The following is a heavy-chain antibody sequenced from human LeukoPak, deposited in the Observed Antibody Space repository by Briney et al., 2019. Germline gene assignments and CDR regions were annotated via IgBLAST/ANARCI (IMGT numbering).Heavy chain of an antibody. CDR3: ARDGVVPAASYYYGMDV. J-gene: IGHJ6*02. V-gene: IGHV4-30-4*01. D-gene: IGHD2-2*01. CDR2: IYYSGST. Sequence: QTLSLTCTVSGGSISSGDYYWSWIRQPPGTGLEWIGYIYYSGSTYYNPSLKSRVTISVDTSKNQFSLKLSSVTAADTAVYYCARDGVVPAASYYYGMDVWGQGTTVTVSS. CDR1: GGSISSGDYY.